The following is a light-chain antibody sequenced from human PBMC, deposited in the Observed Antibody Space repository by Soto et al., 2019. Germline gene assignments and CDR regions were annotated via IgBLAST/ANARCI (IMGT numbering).Light chain of an antibody. J-gene: IGKJ1*01. Sequence: DIQMTQYPSTLSGSVGDRVTITCRASQTISSWLAWYQQKPGKAPKLLIYKASTLKSGVPSRFSGSGSGTDFTLTISSLQPEDFATYYCQQSYSTPPRTFGQGTKVDIK. V-gene: IGKV1-5*03. CDR2: KAS. CDR3: QQSYSTPPRT. CDR1: QTISSW.